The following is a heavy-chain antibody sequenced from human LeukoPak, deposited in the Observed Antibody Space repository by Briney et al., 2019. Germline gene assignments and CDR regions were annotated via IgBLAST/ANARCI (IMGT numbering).Heavy chain of an antibody. CDR2: ISAYNGNT. Sequence: VASVKVSCKASGYTFTSYGISWVRQAPGQGLEWMGWISAYNGNTYYAQKLQGRVTMTTDTSTSTAYMELRSLRSDDTAVYYCARDSHGEWFGGEKPWDAFDIWGQGTMVTVSS. V-gene: IGHV1-18*01. J-gene: IGHJ3*02. D-gene: IGHD3-10*01. CDR1: GYTFTSYG. CDR3: ARDSHGEWFGGEKPWDAFDI.